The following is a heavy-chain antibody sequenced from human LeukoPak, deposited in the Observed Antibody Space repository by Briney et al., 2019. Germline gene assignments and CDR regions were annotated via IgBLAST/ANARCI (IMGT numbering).Heavy chain of an antibody. CDR2: IYYSGST. Sequence: PSETLSLTCTVSGGSISSGGYYWSWIRQHPGKGLEWIGYIYYSGSTNYNPSLKSRVTISVDTSKNQFSLKLSSVTAADTAVYYCARQILSGMDVWGQGTTVTVSS. CDR3: ARQILSGMDV. D-gene: IGHD2-15*01. CDR1: GGSISSGGYY. V-gene: IGHV4-61*08. J-gene: IGHJ6*02.